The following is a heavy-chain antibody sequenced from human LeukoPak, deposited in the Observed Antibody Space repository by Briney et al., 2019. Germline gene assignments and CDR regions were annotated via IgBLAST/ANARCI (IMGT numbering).Heavy chain of an antibody. V-gene: IGHV3-30*03. CDR1: GFTFSSYG. D-gene: IGHD1-26*01. CDR3: ARGGSYVHY. CDR2: ISYDGSNK. J-gene: IGHJ4*02. Sequence: PGRSLRLSCAASGFTFSSYGMHWVRQAPGKGLEWVAVISYDGSNKYYADSVKGRFTISRDNSKNTLYLQMDSLRAEDTAVYYCARGGSYVHYWGQGTLVTVSS.